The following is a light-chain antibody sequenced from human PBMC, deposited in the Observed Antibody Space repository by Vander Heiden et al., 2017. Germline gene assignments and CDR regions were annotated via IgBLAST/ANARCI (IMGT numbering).Light chain of an antibody. CDR1: QSVSNSY. CDR3: QQDGSSPIT. V-gene: IGKV3D-20*01. J-gene: IGKJ5*01. Sequence: EIVLTQSPATLSLSPGERATLSCGASQSVSNSYLAWYQQKPGLAPRLLIYDASSRATGIPDRFSGSGSGTDFTLTISRLEPEDFAVYYCQQDGSSPITFGQATRLEIK. CDR2: DAS.